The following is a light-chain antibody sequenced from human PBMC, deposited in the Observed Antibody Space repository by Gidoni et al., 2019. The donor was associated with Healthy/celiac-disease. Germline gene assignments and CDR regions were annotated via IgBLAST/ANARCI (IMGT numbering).Light chain of an antibody. J-gene: IGLJ1*01. CDR2: QDS. CDR1: KLGDKY. Sequence: SYELTQPPSGSVSPGQTASITCPGDKLGDKYACWYQQKPGQSPVLVIYQDSQRPSGIPERFSGSNSGNTATLTISGTQAMDEADYYCQAWDSSTAFYVFGTGTKVTVL. CDR3: QAWDSSTAFYV. V-gene: IGLV3-1*01.